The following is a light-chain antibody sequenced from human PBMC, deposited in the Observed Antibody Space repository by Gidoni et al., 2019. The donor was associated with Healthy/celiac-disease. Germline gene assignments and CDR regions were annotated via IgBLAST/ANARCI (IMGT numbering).Light chain of an antibody. CDR2: AAS. V-gene: IGKV1-9*01. CDR3: QQLNSYPPYT. J-gene: IGKJ2*01. CDR1: QGISSY. Sequence: IQLTQSPSSLSASVGDRVTITCRASQGISSYLAWYQQKPGKAPKLLIYAASTLQSGVPSRFSGSGSGTDFTLTISSLQTEDFATYYCQQLNSYPPYTFGQXTKLEIK.